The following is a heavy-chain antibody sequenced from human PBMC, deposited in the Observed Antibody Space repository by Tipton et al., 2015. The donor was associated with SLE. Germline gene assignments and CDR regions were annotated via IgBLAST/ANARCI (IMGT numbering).Heavy chain of an antibody. CDR3: ASGVVAATLYFDY. Sequence: TLSLTCAVYGGSFSGYYWSWIRQPPGKGLEWIGEINHSGSTNYNPSLKSRVTISVDTSKNQFSMKLSSVTAADTAVYYCASGVVAATLYFDYWGQGPLVTVYS. CDR1: GGSFSGYY. CDR2: INHSGST. J-gene: IGHJ4*02. D-gene: IGHD2-15*01. V-gene: IGHV4-34*01.